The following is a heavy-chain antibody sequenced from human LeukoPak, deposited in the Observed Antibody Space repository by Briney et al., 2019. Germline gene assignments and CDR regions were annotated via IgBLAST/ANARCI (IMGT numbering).Heavy chain of an antibody. CDR3: AIFLGYCSSTSCYEIDY. D-gene: IGHD2-2*01. J-gene: IGHJ4*02. Sequence: PSETLSLTCTVSGGSISNYYWTWIRQPPGKGLEWIGYISYSGSTNYNPSLKSRVTISVDTSKNQFSLKLSSVTAADTAVYYCAIFLGYCSSTSCYEIDYWGQGTLVTVSS. V-gene: IGHV4-59*12. CDR1: GGSISNYY. CDR2: ISYSGST.